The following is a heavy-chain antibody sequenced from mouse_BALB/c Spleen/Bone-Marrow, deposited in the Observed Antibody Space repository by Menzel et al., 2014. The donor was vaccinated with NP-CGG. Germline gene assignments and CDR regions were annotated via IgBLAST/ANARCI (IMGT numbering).Heavy chain of an antibody. D-gene: IGHD3-2*02. CDR3: ARSGFDY. CDR2: IHPNSGNT. V-gene: IGHV1S130*01. J-gene: IGHJ2*01. CDR1: GYTFTSSW. Sequence: QVHVKQSGSVLVRPGASVKLSCKASGYTFTSSWMHWAKQRPGQGLEWIGEIHPNSGNTNYNEKFKGKATLTVDTSSSTAYVDLSSLTSEDSAVYYCARSGFDYWAKAPLSQSPQ.